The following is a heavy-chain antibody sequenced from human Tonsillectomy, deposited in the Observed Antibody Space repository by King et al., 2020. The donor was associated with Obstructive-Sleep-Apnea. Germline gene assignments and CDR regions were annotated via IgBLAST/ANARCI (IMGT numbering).Heavy chain of an antibody. V-gene: IGHV3-30*03. CDR2: ISYDGSDI. CDR3: AREFIFEWIHFDI. Sequence: HVQLVESGGGVVPPGRSLRLSCAASGFPFNNYGMHWVRQAPGKGLEWVAVISYDGSDIYYADSVKGRFTISRDNSKNTLYLQMNSLRTEDTAVYYCAREFIFEWIHFDIWGQGTMVTLSS. D-gene: IGHD5-18*01. CDR1: GFPFNNYG. J-gene: IGHJ3*02.